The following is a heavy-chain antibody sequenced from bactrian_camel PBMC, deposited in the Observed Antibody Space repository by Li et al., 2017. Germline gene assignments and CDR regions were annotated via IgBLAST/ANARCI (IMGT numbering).Heavy chain of an antibody. J-gene: IGHJ4*01. CDR3: AASASFILTPRFYRFESSDYPY. CDR1: GLSVSDFS. CDR2: IRRDDLT. V-gene: IGHV3S55*01. D-gene: IGHD4*01. Sequence: HVQLVESGGGSVQTGGSLRLSCAPSGLSVSDFSMAWFRQSPGKEREGVAAIRRDDLTAYTDSVKGRFTISKDNAGNSLFLHMTNLKPEDTAMYYCAASASFILTPRFYRFESSDYPYRGQRTQVTVS.